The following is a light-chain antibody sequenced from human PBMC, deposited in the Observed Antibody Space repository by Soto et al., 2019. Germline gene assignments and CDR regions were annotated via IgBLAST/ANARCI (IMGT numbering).Light chain of an antibody. Sequence: DIQMTQSPSTLSASIGDTVTVACRASQGISNWLAWFQQKPGKAPKLLIFHASSLESGVPSRFSGSGSGTEFTLTISSLQSEDFAVYYCQQYNNWPPITFGHGTRLEIK. CDR2: HAS. V-gene: IGKV1-5*01. CDR3: QQYNNWPPIT. J-gene: IGKJ5*01. CDR1: QGISNW.